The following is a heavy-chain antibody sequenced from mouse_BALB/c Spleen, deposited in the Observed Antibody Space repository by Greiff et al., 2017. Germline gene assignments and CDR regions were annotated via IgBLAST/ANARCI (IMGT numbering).Heavy chain of an antibody. CDR2: IYPYNGGT. J-gene: IGHJ1*01. D-gene: IGHD1-1*01. CDR3: ARPGGDYYGSSFDV. Sequence: EVQLQESGPELVKPGASVKISCKASGYTFTDYNMHWVKQSHGKSLEWIGYIYPYNGGTGYNQKFKSKATLTVDNSSSTAYMELRSLTSEDSAVYYCARPGGDYYGSSFDVWGAGTTVTVSS. V-gene: IGHV1S29*02. CDR1: GYTFTDYN.